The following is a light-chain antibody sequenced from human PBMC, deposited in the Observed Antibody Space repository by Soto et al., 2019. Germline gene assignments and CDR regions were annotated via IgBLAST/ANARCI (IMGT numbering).Light chain of an antibody. CDR1: QSVSSY. CDR3: QQRSNLPS. Sequence: EIVLTQSPATLSLSPGERATLSCRASQSVSSYLAWYQQKPGQAPRLLIYDASNRATGIPARFSGSGSGTDFTLTISSLDPEDFAVYYCQQRSNLPSFGGGTKVEIK. V-gene: IGKV3-11*01. CDR2: DAS. J-gene: IGKJ4*01.